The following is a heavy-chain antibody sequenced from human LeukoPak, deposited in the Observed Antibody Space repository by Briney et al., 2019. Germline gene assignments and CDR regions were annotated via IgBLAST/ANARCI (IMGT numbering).Heavy chain of an antibody. CDR2: IIPIFGTA. CDR1: GGTFSSYA. CDR3: AKGTYYDFWSGYPIDY. V-gene: IGHV1-69*13. J-gene: IGHJ4*02. Sequence: GASVKVSCKASGGTFSSYATNWVRQAPGQGLEWMGGIIPIFGTANYAQKFQGRVTITADESTSTAYMELSSLRSEDTAVYYCAKGTYYDFWSGYPIDYWGQGTLVTVSS. D-gene: IGHD3-3*01.